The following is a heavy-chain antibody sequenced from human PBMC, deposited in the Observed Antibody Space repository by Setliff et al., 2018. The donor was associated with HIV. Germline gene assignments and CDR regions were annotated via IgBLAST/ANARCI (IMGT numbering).Heavy chain of an antibody. CDR2: INDGNGNT. D-gene: IGHD3-16*02. V-gene: IGHV1-3*01. Sequence: EASVKVSCKASGYTFTNYAIHWVRQAPGLGLEWMGWINDGNGNTKYSQNFQGRVTITRDTSASTGYMEVNSLRPEDTAVYYCARDRIPKRGYTYREPDFDSWGQGTLVTVSS. J-gene: IGHJ4*02. CDR3: ARDRIPKRGYTYREPDFDS. CDR1: GYTFTNYA.